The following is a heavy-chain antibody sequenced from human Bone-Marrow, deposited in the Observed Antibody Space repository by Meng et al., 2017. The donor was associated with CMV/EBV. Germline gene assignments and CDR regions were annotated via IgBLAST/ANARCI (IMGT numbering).Heavy chain of an antibody. Sequence: GGSLRLSCAASGFTFSSYAMSWVRQAPGKGLEWVSSISGSGDNAYYADSVKGRFTISRDNSKNTLYLQMNSLRPEDTAVYFCAKDDYGVDVWGQGTTVTVSS. CDR2: ISGSGDNA. J-gene: IGHJ6*02. V-gene: IGHV3-23*01. CDR1: GFTFSSYA. CDR3: AKDDYGVDV.